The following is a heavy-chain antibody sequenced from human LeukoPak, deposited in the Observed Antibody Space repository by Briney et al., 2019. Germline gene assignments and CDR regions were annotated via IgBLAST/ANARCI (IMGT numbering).Heavy chain of an antibody. D-gene: IGHD6-13*01. V-gene: IGHV3-7*01. CDR3: ARLICIAAAGIFWFDP. CDR2: IKQDGSEK. J-gene: IGHJ5*02. Sequence: AGGSLRLSCAASGFTFSSYWMSWVRQAPGKGLEWVADIKQDGSEKYYVDSVKGRFTISRDNAKNSLYLQMNSLRAEYTAVYYCARLICIAAAGIFWFDPWGQGTLVTVSS. CDR1: GFTFSSYW.